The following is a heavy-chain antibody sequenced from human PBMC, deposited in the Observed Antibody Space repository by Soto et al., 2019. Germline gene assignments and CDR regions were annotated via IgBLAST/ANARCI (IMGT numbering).Heavy chain of an antibody. D-gene: IGHD3-22*01. J-gene: IGHJ3*02. CDR1: GYTLTSYG. CDR2: ISAYTGNT. V-gene: IGHV1-18*01. Sequence: QVHLVQSGAEVKKPGASVKVSCKASGYTLTSYGISWVRQAPGQGLQGMGWISAYTGNTNYADKFQRRVTMTTYTSTSTAHKEVRSLRSDDSAVYYCARAGAFYETSGYPWRAFDIWGQGKMVSVSS. CDR3: ARAGAFYETSGYPWRAFDI.